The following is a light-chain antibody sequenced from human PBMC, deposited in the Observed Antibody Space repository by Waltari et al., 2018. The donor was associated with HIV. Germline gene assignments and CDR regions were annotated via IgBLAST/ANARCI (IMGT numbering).Light chain of an antibody. Sequence: QSVLTQPPSASGTPGQRVTISCSGSSSNIESNYVYWYQQLPGTAPKLLIYRNNQRPSGVPDRFSYSQAGTSASLAISGLRCEDGAEYYCAAWDDSLRVVFGGGTKLTVL. J-gene: IGLJ2*01. V-gene: IGLV1-47*01. CDR1: SSNIESNY. CDR2: RNN. CDR3: AAWDDSLRVV.